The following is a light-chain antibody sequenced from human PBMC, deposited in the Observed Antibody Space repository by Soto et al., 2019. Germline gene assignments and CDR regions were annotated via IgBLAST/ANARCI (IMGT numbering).Light chain of an antibody. CDR3: SSYTISSTTV. V-gene: IGLV2-14*01. CDR1: SSDISGYDF. J-gene: IGLJ1*01. Sequence: QSVLTQPASVSGSPGQSLTISCTGTSSDISGYDFVSWYRQQPGKAPKLLIYEVSHRPSGVSSRFSASKSGNTASLTISGLQAEDEGDYYCSSYTISSTTVFGTGTKLTVL. CDR2: EVS.